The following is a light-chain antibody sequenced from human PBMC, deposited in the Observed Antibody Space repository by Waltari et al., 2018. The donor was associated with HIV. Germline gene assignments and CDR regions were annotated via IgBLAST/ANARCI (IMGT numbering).Light chain of an antibody. CDR1: SSDVGGYNY. CDR3: SSYARSNSYVV. CDR2: EVT. J-gene: IGLJ2*01. Sequence: QSALTQPPSASGSPGQSVTISCTGTSSDVGGYNYVSWYQEHPGEAPKLIIYEVTKRPSGVPDRFSGSKSGNTASLTVSGLQAEDEADYYCSSYARSNSYVVFGGGTKLTVL. V-gene: IGLV2-8*01.